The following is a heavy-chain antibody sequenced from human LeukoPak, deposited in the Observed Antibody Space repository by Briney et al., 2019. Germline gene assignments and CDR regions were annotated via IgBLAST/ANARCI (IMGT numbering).Heavy chain of an antibody. CDR1: AFTVSNNY. CDR3: ARIPVGGNSGSGGY. Sequence: GGSLRLSCAVSAFTVSNNYMTWVRQAPGKGLEWVSVIHSGGGSYYANSVKGRFTISRDNAKNTLYLQMNSLKVEDTAVYYCARIPVGGNSGSGGYWGQGTLVTVSS. D-gene: IGHD3-22*01. V-gene: IGHV3-66*01. J-gene: IGHJ4*02. CDR2: IHSGGGS.